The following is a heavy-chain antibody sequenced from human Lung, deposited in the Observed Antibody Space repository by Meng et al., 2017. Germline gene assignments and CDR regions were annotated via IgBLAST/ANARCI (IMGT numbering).Heavy chain of an antibody. Sequence: QGHRGQAGPEGRKPGAAVKGGGQASGYSFTNYGINWVRQAPGKGLEWMGWTSTYNSNRNYAQSLQGRVTMTTDTSTTTAYMELRSLTFDDTAVYYCARGRHCSSTTCYLSDSWGQGTLVTVSS. J-gene: IGHJ4*02. V-gene: IGHV1-18*01. CDR2: TSTYNSNR. D-gene: IGHD2-2*01. CDR1: GYSFTNYG. CDR3: ARGRHCSSTTCYLSDS.